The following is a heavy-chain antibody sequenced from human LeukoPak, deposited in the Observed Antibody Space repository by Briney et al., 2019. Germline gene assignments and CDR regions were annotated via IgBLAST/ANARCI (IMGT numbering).Heavy chain of an antibody. CDR1: GDTFTGYY. J-gene: IGHJ4*02. CDR2: IHPNTGST. Sequence: GASVKVSCKASGDTFTGYYVHWVRQAPGQELEWMGRIHPNTGSTHYAEKFEGRATMTRDTSITTAYMELTRLRSDDTAVYYCARAPLYTSGWYYFNSWGQGTLVTVSS. CDR3: ARAPLYTSGWYYFNS. V-gene: IGHV1-2*06. D-gene: IGHD6-19*01.